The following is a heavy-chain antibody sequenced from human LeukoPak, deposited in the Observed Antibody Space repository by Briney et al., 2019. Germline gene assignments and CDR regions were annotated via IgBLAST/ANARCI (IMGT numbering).Heavy chain of an antibody. V-gene: IGHV4-39*01. J-gene: IGHJ4*02. CDR1: GGSISTNSFH. Sequence: PSETLSVTCTVSGGSISTNSFHWGWIRQPPGKGLEWIVSLHYSGDTYYRPSLQSRVTISGDTSKHQFSLKLTSVPAADTAFYYCASDTYWGQGTLVTVSS. D-gene: IGHD3-9*01. CDR3: ASDTY. CDR2: LHYSGDT.